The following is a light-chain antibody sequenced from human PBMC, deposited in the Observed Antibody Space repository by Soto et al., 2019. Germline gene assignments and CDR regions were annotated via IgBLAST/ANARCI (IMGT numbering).Light chain of an antibody. CDR1: QSVSSTY. V-gene: IGKV3-20*01. CDR3: QQYGSSPLT. Sequence: EIVLTQSPGTLSLSPGERATLSCRASQSVSSTYLAWYQQKPGQTPRLLIYGASRRATGIPDRFSGSGSGTAFSLTISRLEPEDFAVYYCQQYGSSPLTLGGGTKVDIK. CDR2: GAS. J-gene: IGKJ4*01.